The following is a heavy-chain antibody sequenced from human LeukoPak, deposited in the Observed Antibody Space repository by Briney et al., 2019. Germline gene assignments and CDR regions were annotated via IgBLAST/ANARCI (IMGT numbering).Heavy chain of an antibody. V-gene: IGHV3-74*01. Sequence: PGGSLRLSCAASGFTFSSYWMYWVRHAPGKGLVWVSRINSDGTSTRYADSVKGRFTISRDNAKNTVYLQMNSLRAEDMAVYYCARMYSGNPYYFDYWGQGTLVTVSS. J-gene: IGHJ4*02. CDR1: GFTFSSYW. D-gene: IGHD1-26*01. CDR2: INSDGTST. CDR3: ARMYSGNPYYFDY.